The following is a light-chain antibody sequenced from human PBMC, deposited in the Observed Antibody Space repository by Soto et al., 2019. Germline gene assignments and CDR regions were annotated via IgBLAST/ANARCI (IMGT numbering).Light chain of an antibody. J-gene: IGKJ3*01. Sequence: EIVMTQSPATLSVSPGERATLSCRASQSVSSNLAWYQQKPGQAPRFLIYGASTRATGIPARFSGSGSGTEFTLTISSLQSEDFAVYYCQQYNNWPPVFTFGPGTKVDIK. CDR3: QQYNNWPPVFT. CDR1: QSVSSN. CDR2: GAS. V-gene: IGKV3-15*01.